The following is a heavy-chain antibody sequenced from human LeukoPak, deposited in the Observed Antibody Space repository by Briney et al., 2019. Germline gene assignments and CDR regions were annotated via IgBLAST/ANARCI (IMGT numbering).Heavy chain of an antibody. CDR2: MTPNSGNS. Sequence: ASVKVSCKAWGYTFTSYDINWLRQATGHGLEWMGWMTPNSGNSGFAQKFQGRVTMTRSTSISTAYMELTSLRSEDTAVYFCARARRDGYDFDYYFDYWGQGTLVTVSS. J-gene: IGHJ4*02. V-gene: IGHV1-8*01. D-gene: IGHD5-24*01. CDR1: GYTFTSYD. CDR3: ARARRDGYDFDYYFDY.